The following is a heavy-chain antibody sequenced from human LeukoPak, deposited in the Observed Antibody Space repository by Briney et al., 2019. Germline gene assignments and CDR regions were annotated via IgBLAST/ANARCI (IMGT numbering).Heavy chain of an antibody. CDR2: IHRDGSNK. J-gene: IGHJ6*03. Sequence: GGSLRLSCAASEFTFNNYGMHWVRQAPGKGLEWVAFIHRDGSNKYYADSVKGRFTISRDNSKNTLYLRMNSLRTEDTAVYYCAKGKGPDTYYYYYMDVWGKGTTVTVSS. V-gene: IGHV3-30*02. CDR3: AKGKGPDTYYYYYMDV. CDR1: EFTFNNYG.